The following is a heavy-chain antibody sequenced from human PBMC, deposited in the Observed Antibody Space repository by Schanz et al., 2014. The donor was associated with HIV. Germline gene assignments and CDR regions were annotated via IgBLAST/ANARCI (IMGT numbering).Heavy chain of an antibody. CDR1: GFNFSNYA. D-gene: IGHD6-13*01. Sequence: EVRLVESGGTSVQPGGSLRLSCAASGFNFSNYAMHWVRQTAGKGLAWVSGFSGSAGSTYYADSVKGRFTISRDNAKNSLYLQMNSLRAEDTAVYYCARDSWYGDYWGLGTLVTVSS. V-gene: IGHV3-23*04. CDR2: FSGSAGST. J-gene: IGHJ4*02. CDR3: ARDSWYGDY.